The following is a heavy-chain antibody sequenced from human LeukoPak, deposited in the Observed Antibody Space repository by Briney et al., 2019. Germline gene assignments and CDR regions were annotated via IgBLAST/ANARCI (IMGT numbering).Heavy chain of an antibody. D-gene: IGHD5-18*01. J-gene: IGHJ4*02. V-gene: IGHV4-34*01. CDR1: GGSFSGYY. CDR3: ASSQLWYKYYFDY. Sequence: PSETLSLTCAVYGGSFSGYYWSWIRQPPGKGLEWVGEINHSGDTNYNPSLKSRVTISVDTSKNQFSLRLSSVTAADTAVYYCASSQLWYKYYFDYWGQGTLVTVSS. CDR2: INHSGDT.